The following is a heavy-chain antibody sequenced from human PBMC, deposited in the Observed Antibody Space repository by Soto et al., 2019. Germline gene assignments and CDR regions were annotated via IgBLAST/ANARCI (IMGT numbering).Heavy chain of an antibody. CDR3: AIKKTPLYYGFDP. D-gene: IGHD3-10*01. CDR2: IYYTGST. J-gene: IGHJ5*02. V-gene: IGHV4-59*08. CDR1: GGSIRGYY. Sequence: PSETLSLTCTVSGGSIRGYYWSWIRQTPGKGLEWVGHIYYTGSTNYNPSLKSRLTISVDTSKNQFYLKRSSVTAADTAMYYCAIKKTPLYYGFDPGGKGTQATVSS.